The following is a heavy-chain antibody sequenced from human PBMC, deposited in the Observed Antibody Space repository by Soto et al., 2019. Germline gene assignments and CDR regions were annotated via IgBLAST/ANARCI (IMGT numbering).Heavy chain of an antibody. CDR3: AIADCTGAYCYSWPFNYGVDV. CDR2: IWYDGSNK. D-gene: IGHD2-15*01. J-gene: IGHJ6*02. CDR1: GFTFNTYG. Sequence: QVQLVESGGGVVQPGGSLRLSCTTSGFTFNTYGMHWVRQAPGKGLEWVAIIWYDGSNKYYADSVKGRFTISRDNSKNTLYLQMNSLRAEDTALYYCAIADCTGAYCYSWPFNYGVDVWGQGNTVTVSS. V-gene: IGHV3-33*08.